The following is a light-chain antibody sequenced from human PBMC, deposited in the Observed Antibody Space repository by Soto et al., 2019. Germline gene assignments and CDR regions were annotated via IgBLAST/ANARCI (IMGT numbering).Light chain of an antibody. V-gene: IGKV1-12*01. J-gene: IGKJ5*01. Sequence: DIQMTQSPSSVSASVGDRVTVTCRASQGIGSWLAWYQKKPGKAPIXMIYAASSLQSGVPSRFSGSGSGTDCTLTISSLQPEDGAMYFCQQANSFPITFCQGTRLEI. CDR3: QQANSFPIT. CDR1: QGIGSW. CDR2: AAS.